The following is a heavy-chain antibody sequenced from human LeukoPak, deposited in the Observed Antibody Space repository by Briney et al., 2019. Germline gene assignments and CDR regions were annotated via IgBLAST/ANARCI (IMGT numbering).Heavy chain of an antibody. CDR1: GFTFSSYA. V-gene: IGHV3-30-3*01. D-gene: IGHD6-19*01. CDR2: ISYDGSNK. J-gene: IGHJ4*02. Sequence: PGGSLRLSCAASGFTFSSYAMHWVRQAPGKGLEWVAVISYDGSNKYYADSVKGRFTISRDNSKNTLYLQMNSLRAEDTAVYYCAREVNSGWYHNFDYWGQGTLVTVSS. CDR3: AREVNSGWYHNFDY.